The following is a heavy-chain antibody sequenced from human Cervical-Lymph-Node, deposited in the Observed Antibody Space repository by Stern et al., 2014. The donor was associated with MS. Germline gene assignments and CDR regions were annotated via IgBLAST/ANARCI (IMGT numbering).Heavy chain of an antibody. Sequence: QVQLVQSGGGVVQPGRSLRLSCAASGFTFSSYCMHWVRQAPGKGLEWVAVIWYDGSNKDYADSVKGRFTISRDNSKNTLYLQMNSLRAEDTAVYYCARDRYYYGSGRPTYNWFDPWGQGTLVTVSS. CDR1: GFTFSSYC. V-gene: IGHV3-33*01. CDR3: ARDRYYYGSGRPTYNWFDP. D-gene: IGHD3-10*01. CDR2: IWYDGSNK. J-gene: IGHJ5*02.